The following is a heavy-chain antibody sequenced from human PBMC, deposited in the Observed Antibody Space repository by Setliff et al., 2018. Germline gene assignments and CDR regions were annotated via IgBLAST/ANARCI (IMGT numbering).Heavy chain of an antibody. D-gene: IGHD7-27*01. CDR3: ARDTGDRAFDY. Sequence: SETLSLTCTVSGGSINSYYWSWIRQPAGEGLEWIGRIYSSGSTNYNPSLRSRVTMSVDTSKNHFSLNLTSVTAADTAVYYCARDTGDRAFDYWGHGTLVTVSS. CDR1: GGSINSYY. J-gene: IGHJ4*01. CDR2: IYSSGST. V-gene: IGHV4-4*07.